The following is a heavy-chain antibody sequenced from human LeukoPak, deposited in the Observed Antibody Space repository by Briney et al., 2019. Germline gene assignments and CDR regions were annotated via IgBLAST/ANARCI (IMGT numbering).Heavy chain of an antibody. J-gene: IGHJ4*02. D-gene: IGHD6-6*01. CDR1: GGSISSGSYS. V-gene: IGHV4-61*02. Sequence: SETLSLTCTVPGGSISSGSYSWSWIRQPAGKGLEWIGRIYTSGSTNYNPSLKSRVTISVGTSKNQFSLKLSSVTAADTAVYYCARDTFSSGRYFDYWGQGTLVTVSS. CDR2: IYTSGST. CDR3: ARDTFSSGRYFDY.